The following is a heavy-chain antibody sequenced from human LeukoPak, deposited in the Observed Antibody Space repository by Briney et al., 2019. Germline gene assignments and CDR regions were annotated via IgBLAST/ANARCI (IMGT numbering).Heavy chain of an antibody. J-gene: IGHJ4*02. D-gene: IGHD4-23*01. CDR3: ARGETPTGWLTDF. CDR1: GFTLHNHA. Sequence: GGSLRLSCAASGFTLHNHAMHWVRQAPGKGPEWVSLIDWDSSRTFYTEFVKGRFTISRDNSKNSLFLQMNSLRAEDTALYYCARGETPTGWLTDFWGQGTLVTVST. CDR2: IDWDSSRT. V-gene: IGHV3-43D*04.